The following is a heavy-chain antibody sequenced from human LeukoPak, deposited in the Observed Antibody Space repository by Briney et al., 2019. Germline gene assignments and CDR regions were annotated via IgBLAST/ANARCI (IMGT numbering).Heavy chain of an antibody. J-gene: IGHJ4*02. CDR2: ISYDGSNK. V-gene: IGHV3-30-3*01. D-gene: IGHD4-17*01. Sequence: GGSLRLSCAASGFTFSSYAMHWVRQAPGKGLEWVAVISYDGSNKYYADSVRGRFTISRDNSKNTLYLQMNSLRAEDTAVYYCANPTSYGDYPSGFDYWGQGTLVTVSS. CDR1: GFTFSSYA. CDR3: ANPTSYGDYPSGFDY.